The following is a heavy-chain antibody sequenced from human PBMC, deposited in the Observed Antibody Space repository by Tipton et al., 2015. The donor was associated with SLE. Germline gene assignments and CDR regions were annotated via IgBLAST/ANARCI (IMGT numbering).Heavy chain of an antibody. Sequence: TLSLTCAVDGGSFSGYFWTWIRQPPGKGLEWIGEVSHTAGTDYNPSLRSRLTISVDTSKNQFSLKLNSVTAADTAVYYCATGYFDTLTGYYTVDYWGQGTLVIVSS. J-gene: IGHJ4*02. V-gene: IGHV4-34*10. CDR3: ATGYFDTLTGYYTVDY. CDR2: VSHTAGT. D-gene: IGHD3-9*01. CDR1: GGSFSGYF.